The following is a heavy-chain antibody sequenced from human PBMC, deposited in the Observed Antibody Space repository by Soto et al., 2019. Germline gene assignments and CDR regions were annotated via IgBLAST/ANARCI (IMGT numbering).Heavy chain of an antibody. D-gene: IGHD2-15*01. CDR2: IIPIFGTA. CDR1: GGTFSSYA. V-gene: IGHV1-69*06. Sequence: QVQLVQSGAEVKKPGSSVKVSCKASGGTFSSYAISWVRQAPGQGLEWMGGIIPIFGTANYAQKFQGRVTITADKSTSTAYMELSSLRSEDTAVYYCASQSGVVVVAATPPGYYHGMDVWGQGTTVTVSS. J-gene: IGHJ6*02. CDR3: ASQSGVVVVAATPPGYYHGMDV.